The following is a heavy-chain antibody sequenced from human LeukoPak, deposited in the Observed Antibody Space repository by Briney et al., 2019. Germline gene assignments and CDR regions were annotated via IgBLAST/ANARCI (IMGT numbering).Heavy chain of an antibody. V-gene: IGHV3-30*02. CDR3: AKDVYSSSSAPNR. Sequence: GGSLRLSCAASGFTFSSYGMHWVRQAPGKGLEWVAFIRYDGSNKYYADSVKGRFTISRDNSKNTLYLQMNSLRAEDTAVYYCAKDVYSSSSAPNRWGQGTLVTVSS. CDR1: GFTFSSYG. CDR2: IRYDGSNK. D-gene: IGHD6-6*01. J-gene: IGHJ4*02.